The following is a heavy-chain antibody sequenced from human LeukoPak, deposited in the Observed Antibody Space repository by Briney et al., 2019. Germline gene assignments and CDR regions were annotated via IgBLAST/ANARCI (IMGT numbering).Heavy chain of an antibody. CDR2: ISSSSTYI. CDR3: ARDEVYGEQYYFDY. Sequence: GGSLRLSCAASGFTFSTYTMNWVRQAPGKGLEWVSSISSSSTYIYYADSVKGRFTISRDNAKNSLYLQMNSLRVEDTAVYYCARDEVYGEQYYFDYWGQGTLVTVSS. D-gene: IGHD4/OR15-4a*01. CDR1: GFTFSTYT. V-gene: IGHV3-21*01. J-gene: IGHJ4*02.